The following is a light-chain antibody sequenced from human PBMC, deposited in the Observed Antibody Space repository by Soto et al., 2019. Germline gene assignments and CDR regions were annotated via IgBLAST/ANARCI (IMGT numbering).Light chain of an antibody. J-gene: IGKJ1*01. CDR1: QTINRY. CDR2: AAS. Sequence: IQMTQSPSSLSASVGDRVTITCRASQTINRYLSWYQQKPGKAPNLLISAASTLQAGVPSRFSGSESGTEFTLTISSLQPEDFATYYCQQTYSSQWTFGQGTKVEIK. CDR3: QQTYSSQWT. V-gene: IGKV1-39*01.